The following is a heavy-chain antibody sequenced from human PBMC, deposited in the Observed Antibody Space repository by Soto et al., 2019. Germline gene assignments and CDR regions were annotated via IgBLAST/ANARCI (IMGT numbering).Heavy chain of an antibody. D-gene: IGHD3-22*01. CDR3: ARDGNLNYYDSSGYYVFDY. CDR1: GYTFTGYG. Sequence: ASVKVCCKASGYTFTGYGMSWVRQAPGQGLEWMGWISAYNGNTNYAQKLQGRVTMTTDTSTSTAYMELRSLRSDDTAVYYCARDGNLNYYDSSGYYVFDYWGQGTLVTVSS. V-gene: IGHV1-18*01. J-gene: IGHJ4*02. CDR2: ISAYNGNT.